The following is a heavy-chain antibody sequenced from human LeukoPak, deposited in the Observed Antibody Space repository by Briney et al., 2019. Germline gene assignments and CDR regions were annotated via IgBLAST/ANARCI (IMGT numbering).Heavy chain of an antibody. CDR3: ARGGNWFDP. CDR1: LASLSPYY. V-gene: IGHV4-59*01. Sequence: PSETLSLTRTVSLASLSPYYWSWIRQPPGKGLEWIGYIYYRGSTDYNASLKSRVTISIGTSKNQFSLKLSSVTTADTAVYYCARGGNWFDPWGQGTQVTVSS. J-gene: IGHJ5*02. CDR2: IYYRGST.